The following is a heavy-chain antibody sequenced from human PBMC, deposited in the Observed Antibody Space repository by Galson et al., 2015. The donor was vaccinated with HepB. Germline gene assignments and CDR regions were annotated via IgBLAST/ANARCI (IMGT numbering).Heavy chain of an antibody. Sequence: SLRLSCAASGFTFSSYSMNWVRQAPGKGLEWVSSISSSSSYIYYADSVKGRFTISRDNAKNSLYLQMNSLRAEDTAVYYCARGGDDVVVTVRLDYWGQGTLVTVSS. J-gene: IGHJ4*02. V-gene: IGHV3-21*01. CDR3: ARGGDDVVVTVRLDY. D-gene: IGHD2-21*02. CDR1: GFTFSSYS. CDR2: ISSSSSYI.